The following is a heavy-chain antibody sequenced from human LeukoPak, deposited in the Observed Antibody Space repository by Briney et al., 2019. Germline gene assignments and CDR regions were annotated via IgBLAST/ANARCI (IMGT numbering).Heavy chain of an antibody. CDR2: IYYSGST. J-gene: IGHJ6*02. CDR3: ARQYYYDSSFMDV. Sequence: PSETLSLTCTVSGGSISRYYWSWIRQPPGKGLEWIGYIYYSGSTNYNPSLKSRVTISVDTSKNQFSLKLSSVTAADTAVYYCARQYYYDSSFMDVWGQGTTVTVSS. D-gene: IGHD3-22*01. V-gene: IGHV4-59*08. CDR1: GGSISRYY.